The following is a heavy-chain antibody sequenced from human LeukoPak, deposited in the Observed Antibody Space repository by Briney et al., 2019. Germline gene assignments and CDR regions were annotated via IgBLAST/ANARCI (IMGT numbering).Heavy chain of an antibody. J-gene: IGHJ4*02. D-gene: IGHD5-24*01. V-gene: IGHV3-74*03. CDR1: GFTFNRYW. Sequence: GGSLRLSRAASGFTFNRYWMHWVRQAPGKGLVWVSRIKTDGSSAEYADSVKGRFTISRDNAKNTLYLEMNSLRAEDTAVYYCVRDGDGYNFDYWGQGNLVTVSS. CDR2: IKTDGSSA. CDR3: VRDGDGYNFDY.